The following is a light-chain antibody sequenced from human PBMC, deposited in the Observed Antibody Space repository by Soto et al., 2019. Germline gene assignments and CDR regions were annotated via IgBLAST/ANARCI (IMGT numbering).Light chain of an antibody. J-gene: IGLJ3*02. CDR3: AAWDDNLNVVV. Sequence: QSVLTQPASVSGSPGQSITISCTGTSSNIGTYHLVSWYQHHPGKAPKLMIYEGSERPSGVSSRFSGSKSGNTASLTISGLQPEDEADYYCAAWDDNLNVVVFGGGTQLTVL. CDR1: SSNIGTYHL. CDR2: EGS. V-gene: IGLV2-23*01.